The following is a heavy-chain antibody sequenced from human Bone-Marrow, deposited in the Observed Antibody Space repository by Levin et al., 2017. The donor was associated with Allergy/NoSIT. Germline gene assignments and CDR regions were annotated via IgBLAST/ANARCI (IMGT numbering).Heavy chain of an antibody. CDR2: ISYDGENK. CDR1: GFTFSNYA. Sequence: GESLKISCAASGFTFSNYAMHWIRQAPGKGLECVAVISYDGENKSYADSVKGRFTVSRDNSKHTLFLEMNSVRMDDTAVFYCAREATSTYITGTSQFDYWGQGSLVTVSS. D-gene: IGHD1-20*01. V-gene: IGHV3-30*04. J-gene: IGHJ4*02. CDR3: AREATSTYITGTSQFDY.